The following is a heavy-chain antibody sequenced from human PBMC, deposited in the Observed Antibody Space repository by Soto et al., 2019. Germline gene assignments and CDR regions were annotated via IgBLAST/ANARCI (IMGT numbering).Heavy chain of an antibody. CDR2: IWYDGSNK. Sequence: GGSLRLSCAASGFIFSSYGMHWVRQAPGKGLEWVAVIWYDGSNKYYAESLKGGFTFSRDNSKNTLYLEMNSLGAEDTAVYYRARDLSRSRYCGGDCSSSGYFDYWGQGTQVTVSS. J-gene: IGHJ4*02. CDR3: ARDLSRSRYCGGDCSSSGYFDY. D-gene: IGHD2-21*02. V-gene: IGHV3-33*01. CDR1: GFIFSSYG.